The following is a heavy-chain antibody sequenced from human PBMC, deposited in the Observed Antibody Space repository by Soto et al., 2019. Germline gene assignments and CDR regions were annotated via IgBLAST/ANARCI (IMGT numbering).Heavy chain of an antibody. D-gene: IGHD3-9*01. V-gene: IGHV4-31*03. Sequence: SETLSLTCTVSGGSISSGGYYWSWIRQHPGKGLEWIGYIYYSWSTYYNPSLKRRVTISVDTSKNQFSLKLSFVTAADTAVYYCARISGYFDRLEGLKYYYGMDVWGQGTTVTVSS. CDR3: ARISGYFDRLEGLKYYYGMDV. CDR1: GGSISSGGYY. J-gene: IGHJ6*02. CDR2: IYYSWST.